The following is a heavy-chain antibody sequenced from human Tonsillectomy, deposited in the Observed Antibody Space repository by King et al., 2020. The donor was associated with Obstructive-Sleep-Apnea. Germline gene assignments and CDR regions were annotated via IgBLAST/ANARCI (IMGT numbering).Heavy chain of an antibody. CDR1: GGSFSGYY. V-gene: IGHV4-34*01. D-gene: IGHD4-23*01. Sequence: VQLQQWGAGLLKPSETLSLTCAVYGGSFSGYYWSWIRQPPGKGLEWIGEINHSGSTNYNPSLKSRVTISVDTSKNQFSLKLSPLTAADTAVYYCARGGYGGTGDFDYWGQGTLVTVSS. CDR3: ARGGYGGTGDFDY. J-gene: IGHJ4*02. CDR2: INHSGST.